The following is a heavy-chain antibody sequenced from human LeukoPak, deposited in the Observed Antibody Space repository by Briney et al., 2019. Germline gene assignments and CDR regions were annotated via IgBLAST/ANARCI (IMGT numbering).Heavy chain of an antibody. D-gene: IGHD3-16*01. CDR3: ARAAVMGITDLPDW. Sequence: GGSLSLSCTPSGFTFGGYSLSWAGQGPRDGRESEGFIRSKAHGGAAAYAAAVKRRFTISRDESKCTATVQMKSLRTGDTAVYYGARAAVMGITDLPDWWGQGILVTV. CDR1: GFTFGGYS. V-gene: IGHV3-49*04. CDR2: IRSKAHGGAA. J-gene: IGHJ4*02.